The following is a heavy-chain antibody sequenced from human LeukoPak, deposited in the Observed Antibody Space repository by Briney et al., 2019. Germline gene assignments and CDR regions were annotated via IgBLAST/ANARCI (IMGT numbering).Heavy chain of an antibody. CDR1: GGTFSSYA. Sequence: EASVKVSCKASGGTFSSYAISWVRQAPGQGLEWMGGIIPIFGTANYAQKFQGRVTITVDESTSTAYMELSSLRSKDTAVYYCARGLSEVRGVISRGYYYYYMHVWGKGTAVTVSS. CDR3: ARGLSEVRGVISRGYYYYYMHV. CDR2: IIPIFGTA. V-gene: IGHV1-69*13. J-gene: IGHJ6*03. D-gene: IGHD3-10*01.